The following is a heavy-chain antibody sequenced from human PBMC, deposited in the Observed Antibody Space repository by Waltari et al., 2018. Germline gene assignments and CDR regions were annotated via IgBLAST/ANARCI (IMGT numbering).Heavy chain of an antibody. CDR3: ARTIVQVEYYMDV. CDR1: GYSFTTSW. V-gene: IGHV5-10-1*01. D-gene: IGHD3-10*01. J-gene: IGHJ6*03. Sequence: EVQLVQSGAEVKKSGESLKIACQGSGYSFTTSWITWVRQVPGKGLEWMGRTDCSDTYKNDSPSFQGHVAFSVDESISTAYLQWSSLKASDTATYYCARTIVQVEYYMDVWGKGTTVTVSS. CDR2: TDCSDTYK.